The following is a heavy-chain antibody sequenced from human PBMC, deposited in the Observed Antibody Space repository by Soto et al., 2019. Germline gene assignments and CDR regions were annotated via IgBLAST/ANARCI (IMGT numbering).Heavy chain of an antibody. CDR2: IYYSGIT. CDR3: ARQRSGSGNLLWFDS. CDR1: GDSVSGYY. J-gene: IGHJ5*01. Sequence: SETLSLTCSVSGDSVSGYYWSWIRQPTGKGLEWIGHIYYSGITKYNPSLKSRVTISVDTSKNQFSLNLNFVTAADTAVYYCARQRSGSGNLLWFDSWGQGTLVTVSS. D-gene: IGHD3-10*01. V-gene: IGHV4-59*08.